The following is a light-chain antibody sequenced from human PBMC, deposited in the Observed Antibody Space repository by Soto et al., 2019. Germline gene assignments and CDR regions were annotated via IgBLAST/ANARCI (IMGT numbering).Light chain of an antibody. V-gene: IGKV1-5*01. CDR2: DAS. J-gene: IGKJ5*01. Sequence: DIQITQSPSTLSASVGDRVIITCRASQSISTWLAWYQQKPGKAPKLLIDDASNLESGVPSRFSGSGSGTEFTLTISSLQPDDFATYYCQQYNSPITFGQGTRLEIK. CDR3: QQYNSPIT. CDR1: QSISTW.